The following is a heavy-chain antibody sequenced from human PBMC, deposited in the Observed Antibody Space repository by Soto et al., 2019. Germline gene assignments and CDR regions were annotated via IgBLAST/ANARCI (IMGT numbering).Heavy chain of an antibody. Sequence: PSETLSLTCTVSGGSIRSGGYYWSWVRQNPRRGLEWIGYVYYSGTTYSHPSLNSRVSISVDTSENQFSLRLTSVTAADTAVYYCVTVNLVGAAYYFDYWGPGTLVTVSS. CDR2: VYYSGTT. CDR1: GGSIRSGGYY. V-gene: IGHV4-30-4*01. CDR3: VTVNLVGAAYYFDY. D-gene: IGHD1-26*01. J-gene: IGHJ4*02.